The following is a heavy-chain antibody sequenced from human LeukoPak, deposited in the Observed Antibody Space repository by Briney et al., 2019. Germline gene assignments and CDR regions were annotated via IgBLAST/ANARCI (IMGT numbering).Heavy chain of an antibody. CDR2: ISAYNGNT. V-gene: IGHV1-18*01. Sequence: ASVKVSCKASGYTFTSYGISWVRQAPGQGLEWTGWISAYNGNTNYAQKLQGRVTMTTDTSTSTAYMELRSLRSDDTAVYYCARLNYDIYYYYGMDVWGQGATVTVSS. J-gene: IGHJ6*02. CDR1: GYTFTSYG. CDR3: ARLNYDIYYYYGMDV. D-gene: IGHD3-9*01.